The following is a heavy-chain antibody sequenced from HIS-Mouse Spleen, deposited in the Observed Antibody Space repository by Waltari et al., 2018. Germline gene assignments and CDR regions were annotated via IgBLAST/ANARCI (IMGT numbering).Heavy chain of an antibody. V-gene: IGHV3-30*18. D-gene: IGHD1-26*01. J-gene: IGHJ4*02. CDR3: AKDTSGSYSDY. CDR1: GFTFSSYG. CDR2: ISYDGSTK. Sequence: QVQLVESGGGVVQPGRSLRLSCAASGFTFSSYGMHWVRQAPGKGLGWVAVISYDGSTKYYADSVKGRFTISRDNSKNTLYLQMNSLRAEDTAVYYCAKDTSGSYSDYWGQGTLVTVSS.